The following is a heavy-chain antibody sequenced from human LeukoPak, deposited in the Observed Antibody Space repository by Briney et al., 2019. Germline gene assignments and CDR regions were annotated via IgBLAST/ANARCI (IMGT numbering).Heavy chain of an antibody. D-gene: IGHD5-18*01. V-gene: IGHV3-74*01. CDR1: IFTFSIYW. CDR3: ARDQSLGGYSYGYIDN. J-gene: IGHJ4*02. Sequence: GGSLRLSCAASIFTFSIYWMHWVRQAPGKGLVWVSRINSDGSSTSYADSVKGGFSISRDNAKNTLYLQMNSLRAEDTAVYYCARDQSLGGYSYGYIDNWGQGNLVTVSS. CDR2: INSDGSST.